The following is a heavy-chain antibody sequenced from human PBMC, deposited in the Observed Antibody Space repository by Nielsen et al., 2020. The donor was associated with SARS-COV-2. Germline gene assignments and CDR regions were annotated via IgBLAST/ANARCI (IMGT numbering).Heavy chain of an antibody. V-gene: IGHV4-59*01. D-gene: IGHD3-3*01. J-gene: IGHJ6*03. CDR1: GGSISSYY. CDR3: ARALDFWSGYYTRLNYMDV. Sequence: SETLSLTCTVSGGSISSYYWSWIRQPPGKGLEWIGYIYYSGSTNYNPSLKSRVTISVDTSKNQFSLKLSSVTAADTAVYYCARALDFWSGYYTRLNYMDVWGKGTTVTVSS. CDR2: IYYSGST.